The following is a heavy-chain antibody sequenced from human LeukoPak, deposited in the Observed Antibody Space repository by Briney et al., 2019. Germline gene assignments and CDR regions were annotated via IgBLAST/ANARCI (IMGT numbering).Heavy chain of an antibody. Sequence: GGSLRLSCAASGFTFSSYGMHWVRQAPGKGLEWVAVISYDGSNKYYADSVKGRFTISRGNSKNTLYLQMNSLRAEDTAVYYCEKNTGRSSSGRNGNWFDPWGQGTLVTVSS. CDR1: GFTFSSYG. V-gene: IGHV3-30*18. J-gene: IGHJ5*02. CDR3: EKNTGRSSSGRNGNWFDP. D-gene: IGHD6-19*01. CDR2: ISYDGSNK.